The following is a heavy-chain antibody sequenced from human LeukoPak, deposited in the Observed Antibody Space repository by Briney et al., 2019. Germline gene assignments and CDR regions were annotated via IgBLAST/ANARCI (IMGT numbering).Heavy chain of an antibody. CDR3: ARGRIIGP. Sequence: SETLSLTCTVSGVSISSYYWSWIRQPPGKGLEWIGYIFYSGSTNYNPSLKSRVTISVDTSKNQFSLKLRSVTAADTAVYYCARGRIIGPWGQGTLVTVSS. J-gene: IGHJ4*02. D-gene: IGHD1-14*01. V-gene: IGHV4-59*01. CDR1: GVSISSYY. CDR2: IFYSGST.